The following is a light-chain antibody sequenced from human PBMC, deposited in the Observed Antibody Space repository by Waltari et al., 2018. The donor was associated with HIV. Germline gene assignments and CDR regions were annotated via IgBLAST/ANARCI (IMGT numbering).Light chain of an antibody. CDR2: DVS. V-gene: IGKV1-33*01. Sequence: DIQMTQSPSHRSAAVGDTVTITCQASQDITYYLNWYQQKPGKAPKLLIYDVSNLEIGVPSRFSGSGSGTDFTFTIRSLQPEDIATYYCQQYDNVPLTFGGGTKVEIK. CDR3: QQYDNVPLT. J-gene: IGKJ4*01. CDR1: QDITYY.